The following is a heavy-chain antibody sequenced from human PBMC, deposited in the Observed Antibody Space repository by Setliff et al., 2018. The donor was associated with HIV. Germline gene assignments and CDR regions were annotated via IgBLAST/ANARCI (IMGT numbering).Heavy chain of an antibody. CDR3: ARGGDWDYNYYMDV. CDR2: INTSGRI. Sequence: SETLSLTCTVSGGSISSVSHFWIWIRQPAGKGLEWIGRINTSGRINYNPSLESRVSMSVDTSKNQFSLQLNSVTPEDTAVYFCARGGDWDYNYYMDVWDKGTTVTVSS. J-gene: IGHJ6*03. V-gene: IGHV4-61*02. D-gene: IGHD3-16*01. CDR1: GGSISSVSHF.